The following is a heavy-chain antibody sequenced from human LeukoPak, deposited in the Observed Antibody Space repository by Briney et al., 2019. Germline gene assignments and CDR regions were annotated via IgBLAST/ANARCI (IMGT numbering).Heavy chain of an antibody. CDR1: GYTFTSYD. CDR3: ARTVSRITMVRGVMNFDY. Sequence: GASVKVSCKASGYTFTSYDINWERQATGQGLEWMGWMNPNSGNTGYAQKFQGRVTMTRNTSISTAYMELSSLRSEDTAVYYCARTVSRITMVRGVMNFDYWGQGTLVTVSS. CDR2: MNPNSGNT. J-gene: IGHJ4*02. V-gene: IGHV1-8*01. D-gene: IGHD3-10*01.